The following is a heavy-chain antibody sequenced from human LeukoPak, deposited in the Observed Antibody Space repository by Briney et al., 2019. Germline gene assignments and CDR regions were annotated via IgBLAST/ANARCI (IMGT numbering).Heavy chain of an antibody. Sequence: ASETLSLTCAVYGGSFSGYYWSWIRQPPGKGLEWIGEINHSGSTNYNPSLKSRVTISVDTCKNQFSLKLSSVTAADTAVYYCARRDYYGSGFEFDPWGQGTLVTVSS. V-gene: IGHV4-34*01. J-gene: IGHJ5*02. CDR2: INHSGST. D-gene: IGHD3-10*01. CDR1: GGSFSGYY. CDR3: ARRDYYGSGFEFDP.